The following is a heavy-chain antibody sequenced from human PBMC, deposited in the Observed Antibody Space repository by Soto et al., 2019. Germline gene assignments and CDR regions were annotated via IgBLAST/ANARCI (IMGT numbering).Heavy chain of an antibody. CDR3: AAGYTTGIAAFDI. CDR2: IFPGDSDT. V-gene: IGHV5-51*01. Sequence: VFLQDPWNGAGGNFANYWIGWVRQMPGKGLEWMGMIFPGDSDTKNSPSLQGQITMSVDKSDSSAYLQRRSLKASDTAMYYCAAGYTTGIAAFDIWGQGTMVTVSS. D-gene: IGHD6-13*01. J-gene: IGHJ3*02. CDR1: GGNFANYW.